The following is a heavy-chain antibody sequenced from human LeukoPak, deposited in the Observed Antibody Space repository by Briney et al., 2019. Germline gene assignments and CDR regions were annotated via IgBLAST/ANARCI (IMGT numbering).Heavy chain of an antibody. D-gene: IGHD1-26*01. CDR3: TTAEGATYDAFDI. Sequence: GGSLRLSCAAPGFTFSNAWMSWVRQAPGKGLEWVGRIKSKTDGGTTDYAAPVKGRFTISRDDSKNTLYLQMNSLKTEDTAVYYCTTAEGATYDAFDIWGQGTMVTVSS. V-gene: IGHV3-15*01. CDR1: GFTFSNAW. CDR2: IKSKTDGGTT. J-gene: IGHJ3*02.